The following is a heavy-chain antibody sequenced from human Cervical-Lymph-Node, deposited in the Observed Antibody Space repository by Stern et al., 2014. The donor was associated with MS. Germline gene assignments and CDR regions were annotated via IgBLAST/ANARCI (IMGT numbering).Heavy chain of an antibody. CDR1: GFTFSDYY. D-gene: IGHD3-10*01. CDR3: ARAGGSKDDF. V-gene: IGHV3-11*01. Sequence: MQLVESGGGLVKPGGSLRLSCAASGFTFSDYYMNWIRQAPGKGLEWVSYMSGRDGTIFYADSVKGRFTISRDNAKKSLFLQMNSLRAEDTAVYYCARAGGSKDDFWGQGTLVTVSS. CDR2: MSGRDGTI. J-gene: IGHJ4*02.